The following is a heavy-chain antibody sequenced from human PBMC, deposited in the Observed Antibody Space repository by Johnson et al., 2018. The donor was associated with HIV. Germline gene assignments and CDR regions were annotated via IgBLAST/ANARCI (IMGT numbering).Heavy chain of an antibody. V-gene: IGHV3-48*04. J-gene: IGHJ3*02. Sequence: VQLVESGGGLIQPGGSLRLSCAASGFTFSSYGMHWVRQAPGKGLEWVSYISSSGTNIYYADSVKGRFSISRDNAKSSLYLQMNSLRAEDTAVYYCARHSTSSTMGAFDIWGQGTMVTVSS. CDR1: GFTFSSYG. CDR3: ARHSTSSTMGAFDI. CDR2: ISSSGTNI. D-gene: IGHD6-6*01.